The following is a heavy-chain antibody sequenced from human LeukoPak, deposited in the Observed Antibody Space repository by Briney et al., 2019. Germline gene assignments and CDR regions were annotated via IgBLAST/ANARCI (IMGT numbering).Heavy chain of an antibody. D-gene: IGHD6-19*01. V-gene: IGHV4-39*01. CDR3: ARQYSSGWYFVPASDP. J-gene: IGHJ5*02. Sequence: NPSETLSLTCTVSGGSISSSSYYWGWIRQPPGKGLEWIGSIYYSGSTYYNPSLKSRVTISVDTSKNQFSLKLSPVTAADTAVYYCARQYSSGWYFVPASDPWGQGTLVTVSS. CDR1: GGSISSSSYY. CDR2: IYYSGST.